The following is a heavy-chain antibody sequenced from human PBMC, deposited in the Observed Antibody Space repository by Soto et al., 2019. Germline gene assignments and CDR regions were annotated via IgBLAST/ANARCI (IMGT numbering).Heavy chain of an antibody. J-gene: IGHJ4*02. D-gene: IGHD6-19*01. CDR3: AKAVAGARFDY. V-gene: IGHV3-9*01. Sequence: EVQLVESGGGLVQPGKSLRLSCAASGFTLDDYAMHWVRQAPGKGLEWVSSINWNSGTIDYADSVKGRFIISRDNAKNSLFLQMNSLRPEDTAFYYCAKAVAGARFDYWGQGTLVIVSS. CDR1: GFTLDDYA. CDR2: INWNSGTI.